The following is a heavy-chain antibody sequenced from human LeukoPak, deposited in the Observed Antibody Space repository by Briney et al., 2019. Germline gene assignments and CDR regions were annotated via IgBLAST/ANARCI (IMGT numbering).Heavy chain of an antibody. Sequence: GGSLRLSCVASGFTFSNYAMTWVRQAPGKGLEWVSAISASGYSTYYVDSVEGRFAISRDNSKNTLYLQINSLRDEDTAVYYCARGRSSTTNLPDYWGQGTLVTVSS. J-gene: IGHJ4*02. CDR1: GFTFSNYA. V-gene: IGHV3-23*01. CDR3: ARGRSSTTNLPDY. CDR2: ISASGYST. D-gene: IGHD2-2*01.